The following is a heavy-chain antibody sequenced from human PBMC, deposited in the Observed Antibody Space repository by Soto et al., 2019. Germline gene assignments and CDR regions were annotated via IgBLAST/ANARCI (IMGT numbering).Heavy chain of an antibody. Sequence: SETLSLTCTVSGGSSSSYYWSWIRQPPGKGLEWIGYIYYSGSTNYNPSLKSRVTISVDTSKNQFSLKLSSVTAADTAVYYCARLDCSSTSCYYSYWGQGTLVTVSS. CDR1: GGSSSSYY. D-gene: IGHD2-2*01. V-gene: IGHV4-59*08. CDR3: ARLDCSSTSCYYSY. J-gene: IGHJ4*02. CDR2: IYYSGST.